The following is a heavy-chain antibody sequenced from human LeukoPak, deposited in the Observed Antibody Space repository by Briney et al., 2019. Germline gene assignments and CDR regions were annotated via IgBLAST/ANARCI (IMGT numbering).Heavy chain of an antibody. CDR3: AKTTNWVLYYFDY. D-gene: IGHD1-1*01. J-gene: IGHJ4*02. CDR2: ISGSCGNT. V-gene: IGHV3-23*01. CDR1: GFTFNNYA. Sequence: AGGSLRLSCAASGFTFNNYAMSWVRQAPGKGLEWVSSISGSCGNTYYADSVKGRFTISRDNSKNTLYLQMDSLRAEDTAVYYCAKTTNWVLYYFDYWGQGTLVTVSS.